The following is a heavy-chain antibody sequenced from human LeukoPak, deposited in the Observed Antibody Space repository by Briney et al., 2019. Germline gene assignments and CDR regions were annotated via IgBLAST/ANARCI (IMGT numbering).Heavy chain of an antibody. CDR3: AREKKSSTSMDY. V-gene: IGHV3-74*01. Sequence: GGSLRLSCEASGFTFNNFGMHWVRQAPGKGLVWVSRINTDGSTTTYADSVKGRFTISRDNAKNTLYLQMNSLRAEDTAVYYCAREKKSSTSMDYWGQGTLVTVST. CDR1: GFTFNNFG. CDR2: INTDGSTT. J-gene: IGHJ4*02. D-gene: IGHD2-2*01.